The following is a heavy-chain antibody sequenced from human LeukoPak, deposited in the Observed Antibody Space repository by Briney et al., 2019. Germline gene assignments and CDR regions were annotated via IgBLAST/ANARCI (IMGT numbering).Heavy chain of an antibody. CDR2: IIPIFGTA. J-gene: IGHJ1*01. CDR1: GGTFISYA. D-gene: IGHD3-22*01. V-gene: IGHV1-69*05. Sequence: ASVKVSCKASGGTFISYAISWVRQAPGQGLEWMGRIIPIFGTANYAQKFQGRVTITTDESTSTAYMELSSLRSEDTAVYYCAGLNYYDSSGYPQTEYFQHWGQGTLVTVSS. CDR3: AGLNYYDSSGYPQTEYFQH.